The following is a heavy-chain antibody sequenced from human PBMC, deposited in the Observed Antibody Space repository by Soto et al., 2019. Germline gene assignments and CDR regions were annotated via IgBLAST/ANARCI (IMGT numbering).Heavy chain of an antibody. J-gene: IGHJ4*02. D-gene: IGHD6-19*01. CDR2: INAGNGNT. Sequence: QVQLVQSGAEVKKPGASVKVSCKASGYTFTSYAMHWVRQAPGQRLEWMGWINAGNGNTKYSQKFQGRGTITRDTSASPAYMELSSLRSEDTAVYYCARVIGGWYYFDYWGQGTLVTVSS. V-gene: IGHV1-3*01. CDR3: ARVIGGWYYFDY. CDR1: GYTFTSYA.